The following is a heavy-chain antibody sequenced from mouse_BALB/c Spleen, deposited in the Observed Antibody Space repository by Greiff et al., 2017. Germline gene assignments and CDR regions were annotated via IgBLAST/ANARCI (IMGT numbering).Heavy chain of an antibody. Sequence: QVQLKESGAELAKPGASVKMSCKASGYTFTSYWMHWVKQRPGQGLEWIGYINPSTGYTEYNQKFKDKATLTADKSSSTAYMQLSSLTSEDSAVYYCARSAGKGYWGQGTTLTVSS. V-gene: IGHV1-7*01. CDR2: INPSTGYT. D-gene: IGHD4-1*01. CDR3: ARSAGKGY. J-gene: IGHJ2*01. CDR1: GYTFTSYW.